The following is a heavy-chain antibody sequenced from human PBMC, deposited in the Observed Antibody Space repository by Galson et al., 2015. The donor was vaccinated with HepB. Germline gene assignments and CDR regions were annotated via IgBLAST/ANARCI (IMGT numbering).Heavy chain of an antibody. CDR1: GFTFSSYA. D-gene: IGHD2-15*01. V-gene: IGHV3-23*01. Sequence: SLRLSCAASGFTFSSYAMSWVRQAPGKGLEWVSVISYSGDNTYYADSVNGRFTISRDNSKNTLCLQMNRLRAEDTAVYYCAKGSGYCRGGSCLNWFDPWGQGTLVIVFS. J-gene: IGHJ5*02. CDR2: ISYSGDNT. CDR3: AKGSGYCRGGSCLNWFDP.